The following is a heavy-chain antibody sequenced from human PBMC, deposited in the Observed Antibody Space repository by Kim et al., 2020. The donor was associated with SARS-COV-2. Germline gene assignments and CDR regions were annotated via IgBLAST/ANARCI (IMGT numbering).Heavy chain of an antibody. V-gene: IGHV4-39*07. J-gene: IGHJ1*01. CDR3: ARASGPYGDGYFQH. D-gene: IGHD4-17*01. Sequence: NPSLKSRVTIAVDTSKNQFSLKLSSVTAADTAVYNCARASGPYGDGYFQHWGQGTLVTVSS.